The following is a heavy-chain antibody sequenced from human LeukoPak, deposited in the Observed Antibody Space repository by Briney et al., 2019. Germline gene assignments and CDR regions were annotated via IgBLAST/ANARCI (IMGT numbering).Heavy chain of an antibody. CDR2: ISSSSSTI. Sequence: GGSLRLSCAASGFTFSNYNMNWVRQAPGKGLEWVSYISSSSSTIYYADSVKGRFTISRDNAKNSLYLQMNSLRDEDTAVYYCARDQAYYDILTGYYPGYYFDYSGQGTLVTVSS. CDR1: GFTFSNYN. CDR3: ARDQAYYDILTGYYPGYYFDY. D-gene: IGHD3-9*01. V-gene: IGHV3-48*02. J-gene: IGHJ4*02.